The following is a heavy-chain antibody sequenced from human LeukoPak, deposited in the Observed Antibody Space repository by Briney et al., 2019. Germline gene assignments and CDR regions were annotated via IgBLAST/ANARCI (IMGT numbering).Heavy chain of an antibody. CDR3: ARHGGYSGSYADAFDI. D-gene: IGHD1-26*01. CDR2: IYYSGST. Sequence: PSETLSLTCTVSGGSISSSSYYWGWIRQPPGKGLEWIGSIYYSGSTYYNPSLKSRVTISVDTSKNQFSLKLSSVTAADTAVYYCARHGGYSGSYADAFDIWGQGTMVTVSS. CDR1: GGSISSSSYY. J-gene: IGHJ3*02. V-gene: IGHV4-39*01.